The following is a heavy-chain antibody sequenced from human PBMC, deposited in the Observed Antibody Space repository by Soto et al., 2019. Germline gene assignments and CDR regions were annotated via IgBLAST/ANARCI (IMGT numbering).Heavy chain of an antibody. CDR2: VYISTTT. CDR1: GGSVNSGNYY. Sequence: PSETLSLTCTVSGGSVNSGNYYWSWIRQPPGKGLEWIGYVYISTTTNYNPSLKSRVTMSLDTSKNQFSLKLSSVTAADTAVYYCARDSRLGFPDYWGQGTLVTVSS. D-gene: IGHD3-16*01. CDR3: ARDSRLGFPDY. V-gene: IGHV4-61*01. J-gene: IGHJ4*02.